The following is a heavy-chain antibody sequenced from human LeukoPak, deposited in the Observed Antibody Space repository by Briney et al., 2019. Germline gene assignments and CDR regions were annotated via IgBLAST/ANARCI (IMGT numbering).Heavy chain of an antibody. D-gene: IGHD4-17*01. V-gene: IGHV3-21*01. Sequence: GGALRLSCVDSGFSFSSYTINGVRQAPRRGLEWVSSISSGSTHRYHADSVRGRFTISRDNAKNSLYLQMNSLRDEDTAVYYCARGGDSDYAFDYWGQGTLVTVSS. CDR1: GFSFSSYT. CDR3: ARGGDSDYAFDY. CDR2: ISSGSTHR. J-gene: IGHJ4*02.